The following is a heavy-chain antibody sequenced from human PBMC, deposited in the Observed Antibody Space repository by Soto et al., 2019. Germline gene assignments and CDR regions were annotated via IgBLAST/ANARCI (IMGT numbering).Heavy chain of an antibody. CDR3: AREGHEGGGDY. D-gene: IGHD1-26*01. CDR2: ISGYNGNT. Sequence: QVQLVQSGAEVKKPGASVKVSCKASGYTFTSYGISWVRQAPGQGLEWMGWISGYNGNTNYAQKLQGRVTMTTDNTMRTAQMELRRLCLDDTAVFYCAREGHEGGGDYWGQGTLVTVSS. V-gene: IGHV1-18*01. J-gene: IGHJ4*02. CDR1: GYTFTSYG.